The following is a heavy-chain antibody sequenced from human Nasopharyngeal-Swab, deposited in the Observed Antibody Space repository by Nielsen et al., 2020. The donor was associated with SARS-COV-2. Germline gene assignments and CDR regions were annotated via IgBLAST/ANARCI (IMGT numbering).Heavy chain of an antibody. CDR1: GGSFSGHY. Sequence: SETLSLTCAVYGGSFSGHYWSWIRQPPGKGLEWIGEINHSGSTNYNPSLKSRVTISVDTSKNQFSLKLSSVTAADTAVYYCARGIVVDSSSWYPSYFDYWGQGSLVTVSS. CDR2: INHSGST. CDR3: ARGIVVDSSSWYPSYFDY. J-gene: IGHJ4*02. D-gene: IGHD6-13*01. V-gene: IGHV4-34*01.